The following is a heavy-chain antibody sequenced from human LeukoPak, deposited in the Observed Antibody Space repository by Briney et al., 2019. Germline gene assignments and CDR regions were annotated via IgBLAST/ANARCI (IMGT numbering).Heavy chain of an antibody. V-gene: IGHV7-4-1*02. Sequence: ASVKVSCKASGYIFTSYAMNWVRQAPGQGLEWMGWINTNTGNPTYAQGFTGRFVFSLDTSVSTSYLQISSLKAEDTAVHYCARDGGFGVHDYWGQGTLVTVSS. CDR1: GYIFTSYA. CDR2: INTNTGNP. D-gene: IGHD3-10*01. J-gene: IGHJ4*02. CDR3: ARDGGFGVHDY.